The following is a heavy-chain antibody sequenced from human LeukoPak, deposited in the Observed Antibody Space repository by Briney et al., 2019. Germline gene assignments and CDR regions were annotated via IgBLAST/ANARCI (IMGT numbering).Heavy chain of an antibody. D-gene: IGHD3-22*01. CDR3: AKDQSPSYYYDSSGYYYVLIGAFDI. J-gene: IGHJ3*02. Sequence: GGSLRLSCAASGFTFSDYYMSWVRQAPGKGLEWVSAISGSGGSTYYADSVKGRFTISRDNSKNTLYLQMNSLRAEDTAVYYCAKDQSPSYYYDSSGYYYVLIGAFDIWGQGTMVTVSS. CDR2: ISGSGGST. CDR1: GFTFSDYY. V-gene: IGHV3-23*01.